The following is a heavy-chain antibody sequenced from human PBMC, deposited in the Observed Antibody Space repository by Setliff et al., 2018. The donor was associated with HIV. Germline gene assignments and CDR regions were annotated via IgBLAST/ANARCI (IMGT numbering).Heavy chain of an antibody. J-gene: IGHJ4*02. CDR3: AKVRGDTRSSPYVDF. CDR1: GFSVSSPY. Sequence: PGGSLRLSCAASGFSVSSPYMSWVRQAPGKGLEWVSVIYSGDSGGSTYYADSVKGRFTISRDNSKNTLYLQMNSLRAEDTAVYCWAKVRGDTRSSPYVDFWGQGTPVTISS. CDR2: IYSGDSGGST. V-gene: IGHV3-53*05. D-gene: IGHD6-6*01.